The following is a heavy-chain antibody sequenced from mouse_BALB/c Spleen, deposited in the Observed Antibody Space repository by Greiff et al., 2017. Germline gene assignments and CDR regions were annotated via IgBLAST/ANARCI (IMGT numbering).Heavy chain of an antibody. V-gene: IGHV10S3*01. CDR3: VGLRWFAY. CDR1: GFTFNTNA. Sequence: EVQLVETGGGLVQPKGSLKLSCAASGFTFNTNAMNWVRQAPGKGLEWVARIRSKSNNYATYYADSVKDRFTISRDDSQSMLYLQMNNLKTEDTAMYYCVGLRWFAYWGQGTLVTVSA. CDR2: IRSKSNNYAT. J-gene: IGHJ3*01. D-gene: IGHD2-12*01.